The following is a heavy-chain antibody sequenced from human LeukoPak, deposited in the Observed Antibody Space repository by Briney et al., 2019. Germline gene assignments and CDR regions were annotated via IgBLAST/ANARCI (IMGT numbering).Heavy chain of an antibody. CDR2: IKSKADSETT. CDR3: TTDGLSSGWSLDY. J-gene: IGHJ4*02. CDR1: GFTFSSYE. D-gene: IGHD6-19*01. V-gene: IGHV3-15*01. Sequence: GGSLRLSCAASGFTFSSYEMNWVRQAPGKGLEWVGRIKSKADSETTDYAAPVNGRFTISRDDSKNTQYLQMNSLKTEDTAVYYCTTDGLSSGWSLDYWGQGTLVTVSS.